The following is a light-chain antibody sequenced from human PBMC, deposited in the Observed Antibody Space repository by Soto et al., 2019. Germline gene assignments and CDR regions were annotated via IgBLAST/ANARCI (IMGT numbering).Light chain of an antibody. CDR2: DVS. Sequence: QSALTQPDSVSGSPGQSITISCTGTSSDVGGYNYVSWYQQHPGKAPKLIIYDVSNRPSGVSNRFSGSKSGNTASLTISGLQAEDEADYYCLSYTTSSTLYVVFGGVPTLTVL. CDR3: LSYTTSSTLYVV. V-gene: IGLV2-14*01. CDR1: SSDVGGYNY. J-gene: IGLJ2*01.